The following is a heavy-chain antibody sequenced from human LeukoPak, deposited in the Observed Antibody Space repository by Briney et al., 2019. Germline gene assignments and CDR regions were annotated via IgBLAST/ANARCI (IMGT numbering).Heavy chain of an antibody. J-gene: IGHJ6*02. CDR1: GDSVSSNSPT. CDR2: TYYRSKWYS. CDR3: ARAARGNAMDV. Sequence: SQTLSLTCAISGDSVSSNSPTWIWIRQSPSRGLEWLGRTYYRSKWYSDYAESMKSRIPINADTSKNQFSLQLNSVTPEDTAVYYCARAARGNAMDVWGQGTTVTVSS. V-gene: IGHV6-1*01.